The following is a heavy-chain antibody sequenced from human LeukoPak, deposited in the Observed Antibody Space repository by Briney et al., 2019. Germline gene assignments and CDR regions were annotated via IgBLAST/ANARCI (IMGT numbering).Heavy chain of an antibody. D-gene: IGHD3-16*01. CDR3: AREEEGGSFDY. Sequence: GASVKVSCKASGYTLTSYYMHWVRQAPGQGLEWMGIIKPGGGSTNYAQKFQGRFTMTRDTSTSTVYMELSSVRSEDTAVYYCAREEEGGSFDYWGQGTLVTVSS. V-gene: IGHV1-46*01. J-gene: IGHJ4*02. CDR1: GYTLTSYY. CDR2: IKPGGGST.